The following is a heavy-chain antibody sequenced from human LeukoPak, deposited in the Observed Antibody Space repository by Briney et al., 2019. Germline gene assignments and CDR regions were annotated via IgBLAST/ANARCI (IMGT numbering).Heavy chain of an antibody. CDR1: GFTFSRYG. J-gene: IGHJ4*02. CDR3: AKDWSRFGEIPTVPFDY. CDR2: ISYDGSNK. V-gene: IGHV3-30*18. D-gene: IGHD3-10*01. Sequence: GGSLRLSCAASGFTFSRYGMHWVRQATGKGLEWVAVISYDGSNKYYADSVKGRFTISRDNSKNTLYLQMNSLRAEDTAVYYCAKDWSRFGEIPTVPFDYWGQGTLVTVSS.